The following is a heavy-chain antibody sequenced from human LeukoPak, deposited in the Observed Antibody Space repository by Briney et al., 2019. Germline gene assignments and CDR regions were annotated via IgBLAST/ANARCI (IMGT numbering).Heavy chain of an antibody. CDR1: GFTFSSYE. Sequence: NPGGSLRLSCAASGFTFSSYEMNWVRQAPGKGLEWVSYISSSGSTIYYADSVKGRFTISRDNAKNSLYLQMNSLRAEDTAVYYCARIASYDILTGYYDYWGQGTLVTVSS. V-gene: IGHV3-48*03. D-gene: IGHD3-9*01. J-gene: IGHJ4*02. CDR2: ISSSGSTI. CDR3: ARIASYDILTGYYDY.